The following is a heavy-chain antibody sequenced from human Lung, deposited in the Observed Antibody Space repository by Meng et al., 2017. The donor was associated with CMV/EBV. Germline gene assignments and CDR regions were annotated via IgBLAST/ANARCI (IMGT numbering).Heavy chain of an antibody. CDR1: GYTLTELS. J-gene: IGHJ4*02. Sequence: SGYTLTELSMHWVRQAPGKGLEWMGGFDPEDGETIYAQKFQGRVTMTEDTSTDTAYMELSSLRSEDTAVYYCATDILGELLSGPFDYWGQGTLVTVSS. CDR2: FDPEDGET. V-gene: IGHV1-24*01. CDR3: ATDILGELLSGPFDY. D-gene: IGHD1-26*01.